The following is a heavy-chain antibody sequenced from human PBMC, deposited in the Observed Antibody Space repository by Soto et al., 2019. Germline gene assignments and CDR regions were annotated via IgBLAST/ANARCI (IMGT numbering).Heavy chain of an antibody. Sequence: PSETLSLTCTVSVVSLNTDSPYCTWFRQPPGGGLEYLGYVYYTGVTNYNPSLKSRVTISLDMSKSQFFLTLSSVTPADTATYYCARVIDSSWYFDLWGRGTLVTVSS. CDR2: VYYTGVT. J-gene: IGHJ2*01. CDR3: ARVIDSSWYFDL. CDR1: VVSLNTDSPY. D-gene: IGHD2-21*01. V-gene: IGHV4-61*01.